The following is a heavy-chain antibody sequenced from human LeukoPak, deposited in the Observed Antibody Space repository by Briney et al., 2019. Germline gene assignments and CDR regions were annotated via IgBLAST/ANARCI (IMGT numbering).Heavy chain of an antibody. J-gene: IGHJ4*02. Sequence: GGSLRLSCAASGFTVSSNYMSCVREAPGKGLEWVSVIYSDGSTYYADSVKGRFTISRDNSKNTLYLQMNSLRAEDTAVYYCARVPGNQNYFDYWGQGTLVTVSS. CDR1: GFTVSSNY. V-gene: IGHV3-53*01. CDR2: IYSDGST. D-gene: IGHD1-26*01. CDR3: ARVPGNQNYFDY.